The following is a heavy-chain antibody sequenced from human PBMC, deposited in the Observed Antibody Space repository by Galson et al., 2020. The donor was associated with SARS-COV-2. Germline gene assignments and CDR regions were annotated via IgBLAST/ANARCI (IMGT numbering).Heavy chain of an antibody. V-gene: IGHV1-2*06. D-gene: IGHD3-10*01. Sequence: ASVKVSCKASGYTFSGHYMHWVRLAPGQGLEWMGRSNPNSGDTDVAQKFQGRVTMTTDTSLTTAYMELSRLTSDDTAVYYCTRGSNSSPFYHFDPWGQGTLVTVSS. CDR3: TRGSNSSPFYHFDP. CDR1: GYTFSGHY. J-gene: IGHJ5*02. CDR2: SNPNSGDT.